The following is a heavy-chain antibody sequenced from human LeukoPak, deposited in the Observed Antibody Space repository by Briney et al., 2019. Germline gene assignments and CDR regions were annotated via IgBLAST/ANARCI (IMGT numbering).Heavy chain of an antibody. D-gene: IGHD2-21*02. CDR2: IYPRDGST. CDR3: AKSIEYCGADCYGYFDL. V-gene: IGHV1-46*01. Sequence: ASVKVSCKASGYTFTSNYIHWVRQAPGQGLEWMGMIYPRDGSTSYAQKFQGRVTVTRDTSTSTVHMELSGLRSEDTAVYYCAKSIEYCGADCYGYFDLWGRGTLVTVSS. CDR1: GYTFTSNY. J-gene: IGHJ2*01.